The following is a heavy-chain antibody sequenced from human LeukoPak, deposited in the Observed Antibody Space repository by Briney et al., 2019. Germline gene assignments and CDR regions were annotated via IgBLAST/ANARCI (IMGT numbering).Heavy chain of an antibody. V-gene: IGHV3-23*01. D-gene: IGHD6-19*01. CDR1: GFTFSTYA. Sequence: PGGSPRLSCAASGFTFSTYAMSWVRQAPGKGLEWVSSLSGSGGSTYYADSVKGRFTISRDNSKNTLYLQMNSLRHEDTAVYYCAKVLGIAVAGKVDYWGQGTLVTVSS. J-gene: IGHJ4*02. CDR3: AKVLGIAVAGKVDY. CDR2: LSGSGGST.